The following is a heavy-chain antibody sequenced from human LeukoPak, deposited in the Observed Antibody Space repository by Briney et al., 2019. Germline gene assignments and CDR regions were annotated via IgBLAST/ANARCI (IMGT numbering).Heavy chain of an antibody. V-gene: IGHV3-23*01. CDR3: AKETGSISWGVFFY. CDR2: ISGSGGST. D-gene: IGHD6-13*01. J-gene: IGHJ4*02. CDR1: VFTFSSYA. Sequence: GGSLRLSCAASVFTFSSYAMSGVRQAPGKGVEGVAAISGSGGSTYYADSVKGRLTISRDNSKNTLYLQMNSLRAEDTAVYYCAKETGSISWGVFFYWGQGTLVTVSS.